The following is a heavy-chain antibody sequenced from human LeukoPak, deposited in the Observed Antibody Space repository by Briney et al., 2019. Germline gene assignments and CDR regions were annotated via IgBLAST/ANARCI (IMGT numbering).Heavy chain of an antibody. V-gene: IGHV1-69*01. CDR1: GGTFSSYA. CDR3: ASAASGSYQPLDY. Sequence: SVKVSCKASGGTFSSYAISWVRQAPGQGLEWMGGIIPIFGTANYAQKFQGRVTITADESTSTAYMELNSLRSEDTAVYYCASAASGSYQPLDYWGQGTLVTVSS. D-gene: IGHD1-26*01. CDR2: IIPIFGTA. J-gene: IGHJ4*02.